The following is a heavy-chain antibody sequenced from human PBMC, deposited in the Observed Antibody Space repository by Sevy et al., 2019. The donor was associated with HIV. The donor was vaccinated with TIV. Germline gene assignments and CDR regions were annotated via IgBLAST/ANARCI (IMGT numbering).Heavy chain of an antibody. D-gene: IGHD6-19*01. CDR2: IRYGGST. J-gene: IGHJ4*02. V-gene: IGHV4-39*01. Sequence: SETLSLTCTVSDASISSSGYYWGWIRQPPGKGLEWIASIRYGGSTYYNPSLRSRVTISADASNNQFSLKLNSVTAADTAVYYCAGPILTYRSGWSYYDHWGQGTVVTVSS. CDR3: AGPILTYRSGWSYYDH. CDR1: DASISSSGYY.